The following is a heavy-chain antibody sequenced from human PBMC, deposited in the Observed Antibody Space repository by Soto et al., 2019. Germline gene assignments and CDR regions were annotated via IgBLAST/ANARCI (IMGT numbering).Heavy chain of an antibody. CDR3: AKGQFFFDP. V-gene: IGHV3-23*01. Sequence: GGSLRLSCAASGFTFSSYAMSWVRQAPGKGLEWVSGISGSGVNTYYADSVKGRLTISRDNSKNTLYLQMNSLRADDTALYYCAKGQFFFDPWGQGSLVTVSS. D-gene: IGHD4-4*01. CDR1: GFTFSSYA. J-gene: IGHJ5*02. CDR2: ISGSGVNT.